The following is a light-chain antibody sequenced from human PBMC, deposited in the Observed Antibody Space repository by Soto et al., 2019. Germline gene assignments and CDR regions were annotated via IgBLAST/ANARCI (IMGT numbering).Light chain of an antibody. CDR2: DVS. J-gene: IGLJ1*01. Sequence: QSALTQPASVSGSPGQSIAISCPGTSSDVGGYKYVSWYQQHPAKVPKLMIYDVSNRPSGVSDRFSGSKSGNTASLTISGLQAEDESDYYCYSYTTSGTYVFGTGTKVTDL. CDR3: YSYTTSGTYV. CDR1: SSDVGGYKY. V-gene: IGLV2-14*01.